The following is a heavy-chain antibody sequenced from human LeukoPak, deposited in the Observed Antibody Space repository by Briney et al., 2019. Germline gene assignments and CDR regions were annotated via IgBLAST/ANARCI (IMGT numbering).Heavy chain of an antibody. D-gene: IGHD3-3*01. Sequence: SETLSLTCAVYDGSFSGYYWSWIRQPPGKGLEWIGEINHSGSANYNPSLKSRVTISLGTSKSQFSLKVRYVTAADTAVYYCARGLNDSWTGENYWGQGTLVTVSS. CDR2: INHSGSA. CDR3: ARGLNDSWTGENY. J-gene: IGHJ4*02. V-gene: IGHV4-34*01. CDR1: DGSFSGYY.